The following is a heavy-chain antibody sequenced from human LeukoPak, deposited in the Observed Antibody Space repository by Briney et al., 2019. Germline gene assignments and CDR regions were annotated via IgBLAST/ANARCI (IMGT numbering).Heavy chain of an antibody. V-gene: IGHV3-30*18. J-gene: IGHJ4*02. CDR1: GFAFSSYA. D-gene: IGHD5-12*01. CDR2: ISYGGGNK. CDR3: AKGSSGNSGNIES. Sequence: GRSLRLSCAASGFAFSSYAMRWGRQAPGKGLEWVSVISYGGGNKFYGGSVKGGFTISRDDSKYTLYVQMNSLRTEETAVYYCAKGSSGNSGNIESWGQGTLVTVSS.